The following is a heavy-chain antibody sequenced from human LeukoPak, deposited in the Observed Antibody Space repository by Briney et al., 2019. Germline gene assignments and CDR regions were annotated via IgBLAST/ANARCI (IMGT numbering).Heavy chain of an antibody. CDR2: ICSDNT. J-gene: IGHJ4*02. CDR3: ARRAAAYSHPYDY. D-gene: IGHD2-15*01. CDR1: GFTVSSNS. Sequence: GGSLRLSCTVSGFTVSSNSMSWVRQAPGKGLEWVSFICSDNTHYSDSVKGRFTISRDNSKNTLNLQMNSLRADDTAVYYCARRAAAYSHPYDYWGQGTLVTVSS. V-gene: IGHV3-53*01.